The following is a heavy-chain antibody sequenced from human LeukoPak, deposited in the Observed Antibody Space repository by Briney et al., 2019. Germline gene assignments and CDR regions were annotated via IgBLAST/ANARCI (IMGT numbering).Heavy chain of an antibody. D-gene: IGHD3-22*01. Sequence: ETLSLTCTVSGGSISAYFWSWIRQPPGKGLEWVGYISHRGDTNYSPSLKSRVTISVDTSKNQISLNLGSVTAADTAAYYCARPNYESSGHDAFDIWGRGTMVTVSS. J-gene: IGHJ3*02. CDR3: ARPNYESSGHDAFDI. CDR1: GGSISAYF. CDR2: ISHRGDT. V-gene: IGHV4-59*08.